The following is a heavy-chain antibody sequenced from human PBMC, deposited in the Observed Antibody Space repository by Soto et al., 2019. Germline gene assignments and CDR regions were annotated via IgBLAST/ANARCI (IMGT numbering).Heavy chain of an antibody. CDR2: IIPILGIA. Sequence: GASVKVSCKASGGTFSSYTISWVRQAPGQGLEWMGRIIPILGIANYAQKFQGRVTITADKSTSTAYLQWSSLKASDTAMYYCARQAWASGYDSYYYYMDVWGKGTTVTVSS. D-gene: IGHD5-12*01. CDR3: ARQAWASGYDSYYYYMDV. J-gene: IGHJ6*03. CDR1: GGTFSSYT. V-gene: IGHV1-69*02.